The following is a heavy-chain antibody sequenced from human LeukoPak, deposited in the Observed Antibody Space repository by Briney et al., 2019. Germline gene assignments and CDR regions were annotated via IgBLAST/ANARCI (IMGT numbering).Heavy chain of an antibody. V-gene: IGHV1-18*01. CDR1: GYTFTSYG. CDR2: ISAYNANT. D-gene: IGHD2-15*01. J-gene: IGHJ4*02. CDR3: ARDRPRGYCSGGSCYFGFDY. Sequence: ASVKVSCKASGYTFTSYGISWVRQAPGQGLEWMGWISAYNANTNYAQKLQGRVTMTTDTSTSTAYMELRSLRSDDTAVCYCARDRPRGYCSGGSCYFGFDYWGQGTLVTVSS.